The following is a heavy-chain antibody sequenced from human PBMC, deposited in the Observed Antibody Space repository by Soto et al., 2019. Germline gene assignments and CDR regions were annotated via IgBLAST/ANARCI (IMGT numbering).Heavy chain of an antibody. D-gene: IGHD2-2*01. V-gene: IGHV3-23*04. Sequence: EVQLVESGGGLVQPGGSLRLSCAASGFTFTNYAMTWVRQAPGKGLEWVSGISGSGGNTYYADFVKGRFTISRDNFKNTLYLQVNSLRVEETALYHCMRENSLYCDSTSCIFVAWGQGTLVTVPS. CDR2: ISGSGGNT. J-gene: IGHJ5*02. CDR1: GFTFTNYA. CDR3: MRENSLYCDSTSCIFVA.